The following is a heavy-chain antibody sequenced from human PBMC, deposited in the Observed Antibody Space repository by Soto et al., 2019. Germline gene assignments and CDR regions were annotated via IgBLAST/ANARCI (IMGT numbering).Heavy chain of an antibody. CDR1: GGSISSSNW. CDR3: AREGGRGTSGLDY. J-gene: IGHJ4*02. CDR2: PYHSGST. Sequence: QVQLQESGPGLVKPSGTLSLTCAVSGGSISSSNWWSWVRQSPGKGLEWIGEPYHSGSTNYNPTLKIQVTIKMHKSKPQRFLGLKSVTAADPAVYYCAREGGRGTSGLDYWGQGTLVTVSS. D-gene: IGHD1-26*01. V-gene: IGHV4-4*02.